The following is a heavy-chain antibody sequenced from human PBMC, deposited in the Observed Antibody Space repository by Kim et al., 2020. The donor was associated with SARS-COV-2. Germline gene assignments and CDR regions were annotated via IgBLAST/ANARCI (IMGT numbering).Heavy chain of an antibody. CDR2: IIPTFGTP. Sequence: SVKVSCKASGGTVSTLAFSWVRQAPGQGLEWMGGIIPTFGTPSYAQKFQGRITIAAGESMHTAYMELSSLRSEDTAIYYCTTRGGSRSLDHWGQGTLVTVSS. J-gene: IGHJ4*02. V-gene: IGHV1-69*13. CDR3: TTRGGSRSLDH. D-gene: IGHD3-16*01. CDR1: GGTVSTLA.